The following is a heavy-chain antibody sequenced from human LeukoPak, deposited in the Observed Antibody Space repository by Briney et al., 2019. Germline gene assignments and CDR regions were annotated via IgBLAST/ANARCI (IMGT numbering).Heavy chain of an antibody. V-gene: IGHV4-59*01. J-gene: IGHJ2*01. CDR3: ARGSNNHAGLFDL. D-gene: IGHD1-14*01. CDR1: GGSISTYY. CDR2: IYYSGTT. Sequence: SETLSLTCTVSGGSISTYYWSWIRQPPGKGLEWIVYIYYSGTTNYNPSLKSRVTISVDTSKNQFSLKLSSVTAADTAVYYCARGSNNHAGLFDLWGRGTLVTVSS.